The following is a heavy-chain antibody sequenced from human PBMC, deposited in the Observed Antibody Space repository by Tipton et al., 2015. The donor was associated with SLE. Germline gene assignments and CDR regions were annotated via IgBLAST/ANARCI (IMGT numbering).Heavy chain of an antibody. CDR1: GGSISSGGYS. Sequence: TLSLTCAVSGGSISSGGYSWSWIRQPPGKGLEWIGYIYHSGSTYYNPSLKSRVTISVDTSKNQFSLKLTSVTAADTAVYYCARGTVFGVWGQGTLVIVSS. CDR3: ARGTVFGV. J-gene: IGHJ4*02. D-gene: IGHD3-3*01. V-gene: IGHV4-30-2*01. CDR2: IYHSGST.